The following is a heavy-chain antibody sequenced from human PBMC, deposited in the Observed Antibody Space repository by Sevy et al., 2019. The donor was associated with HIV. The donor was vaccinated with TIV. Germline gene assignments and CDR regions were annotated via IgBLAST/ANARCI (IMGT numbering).Heavy chain of an antibody. CDR1: GYTLTELS. J-gene: IGHJ4*02. D-gene: IGHD3-22*01. CDR2: VDPEDGKT. V-gene: IGHV1-24*01. Sequence: ASVKVSCKVSGYTLTELSIHWVRQAPGKGLEWLVTVDPEDGKTIYAQNFQGRVTMTEDTSTDTTYMELNSLKFEDTAVYYCATTKDYNDSSGYPFDYWGQGTLVTVSS. CDR3: ATTKDYNDSSGYPFDY.